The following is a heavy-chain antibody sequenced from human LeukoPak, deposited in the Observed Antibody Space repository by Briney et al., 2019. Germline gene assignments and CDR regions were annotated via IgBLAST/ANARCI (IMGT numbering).Heavy chain of an antibody. D-gene: IGHD2-2*01. CDR3: AEELPATYASDALDI. J-gene: IGHJ3*02. CDR1: GYTFTGYY. Sequence: ASVKVSCKASGYTFTGYYMHWVRQAPGQGLEWMGWINPNSGGTNYAQKFQGRVTMTRDTSISTAYMELSRLRSDDTAVYYCAEELPATYASDALDIWGQGTMVTVSS. V-gene: IGHV1-2*02. CDR2: INPNSGGT.